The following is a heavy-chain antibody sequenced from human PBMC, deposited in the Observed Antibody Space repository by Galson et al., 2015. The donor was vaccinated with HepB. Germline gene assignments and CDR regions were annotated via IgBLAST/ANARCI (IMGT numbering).Heavy chain of an antibody. CDR1: GFTFSNAW. CDR2: IKSKTDGGTT. Sequence: SLRLSCAASGFTFSNAWMSWVRQAPGKGLEWVGRIKSKTDGGTTDYAAPVKGRFTISRDDSKNTLYLQMNSLKTEDTAVYYRTTGLVLITMVRGVRVVYWGQGTLVTVSS. CDR3: TTGLVLITMVRGVRVVY. J-gene: IGHJ4*02. D-gene: IGHD3-10*01. V-gene: IGHV3-15*01.